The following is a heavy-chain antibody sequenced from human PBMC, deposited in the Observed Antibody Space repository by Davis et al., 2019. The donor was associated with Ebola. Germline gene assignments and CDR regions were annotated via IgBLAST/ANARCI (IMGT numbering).Heavy chain of an antibody. CDR2: IIPIFGTA. D-gene: IGHD1-14*01. Sequence: AASVKVSCKASGYTFTGYYMHWVRQAPGQGLEWMGGIIPIFGTANYAQKFQDRVTMTEDTSTDTAYMELSRLRFEDTALYYCTIGGITGGFDYWGQGTLVTVSS. CDR1: GYTFTGYY. CDR3: TIGGITGGFDY. V-gene: IGHV1-2*02. J-gene: IGHJ4*02.